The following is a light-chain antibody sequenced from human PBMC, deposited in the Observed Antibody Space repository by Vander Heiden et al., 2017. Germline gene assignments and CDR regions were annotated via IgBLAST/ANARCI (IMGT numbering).Light chain of an antibody. J-gene: IGKJ4*01. CDR2: GAA. Sequence: EIVMTQSPATLSVSPGERATLSCRASQSVSSNLAWDQQKPSQAPRLLIYGAATRATGNPARFSGSGSGTEFTLTISSLQSEEFAVYYCQQYNNWPPLTFGGGTKVEIK. CDR1: QSVSSN. CDR3: QQYNNWPPLT. V-gene: IGKV3-15*01.